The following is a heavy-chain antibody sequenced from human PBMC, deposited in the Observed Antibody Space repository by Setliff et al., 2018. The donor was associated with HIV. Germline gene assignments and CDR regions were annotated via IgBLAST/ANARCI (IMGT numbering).Heavy chain of an antibody. Sequence: SGPTLVNPTQTLTLTCTFSGFSLTTSEMCVSWIRQPPGKALEWLARIDWDDDTYYATSLKTRLTISKDTSKNQVVLTMTNIDPVDTATYYCTRAPRWLNGAFDIWGQGTMVTV. V-gene: IGHV2-70*11. CDR3: TRAPRWLNGAFDI. CDR1: GFSLTTSEMC. CDR2: IDWDDDT. J-gene: IGHJ3*02. D-gene: IGHD3-22*01.